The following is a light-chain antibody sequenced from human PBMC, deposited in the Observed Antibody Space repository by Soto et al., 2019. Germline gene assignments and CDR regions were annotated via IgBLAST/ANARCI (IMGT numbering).Light chain of an antibody. CDR3: QSYDSTNVV. J-gene: IGLJ2*01. V-gene: IGLV6-57*03. CDR1: SGSIASNY. CDR2: EDN. Sequence: NFMLTQPHSVSESPGKTITISCTRSSGSIASNYVQWYQQRPGSAPTTMIYEDNQRPSGVPDRFSVSIDSSSNSASLTISGLKTEDEADYYCQSYDSTNVVFGGGTKLTVL.